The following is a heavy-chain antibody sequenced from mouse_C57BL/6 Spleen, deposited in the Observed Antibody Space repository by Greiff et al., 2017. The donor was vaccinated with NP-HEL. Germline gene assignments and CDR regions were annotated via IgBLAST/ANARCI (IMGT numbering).Heavy chain of an antibody. Sequence: VQLKQSGPELVKPGASVKISCKASGYTFTDYYMNWVKQSHGKSLEWIGDINPNNGGTSYNQKFKGKATLTVDKSSSTAYMELRSLTSEDSAVYYCARGGDDYDVGPWFAYWGQGTLVTVSA. J-gene: IGHJ3*01. D-gene: IGHD2-4*01. CDR1: GYTFTDYY. CDR3: ARGGDDYDVGPWFAY. V-gene: IGHV1-26*01. CDR2: INPNNGGT.